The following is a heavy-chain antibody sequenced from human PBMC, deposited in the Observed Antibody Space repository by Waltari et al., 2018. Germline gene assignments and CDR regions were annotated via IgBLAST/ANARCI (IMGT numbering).Heavy chain of an antibody. V-gene: IGHV2-26*01. CDR3: ARILGYCTNGVCYLSRYWYFDL. CDR1: GFSLSNARMG. Sequence: QVTLKESGPVLVKPTETLTLTCTVSGFSLSNARMGVSWIRQPPGKALEWLAHIFSNDEKSYSKSLKSRLTISKDTSKSQVVLTMTNMDPVDTATYYCARILGYCTNGVCYLSRYWYFDLWGRGTLVTVSS. J-gene: IGHJ2*01. CDR2: IFSNDEK. D-gene: IGHD2-8*01.